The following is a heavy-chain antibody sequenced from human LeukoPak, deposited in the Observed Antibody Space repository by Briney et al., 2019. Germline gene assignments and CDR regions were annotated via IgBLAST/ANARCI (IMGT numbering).Heavy chain of an antibody. V-gene: IGHV3-21*01. Sequence: GGSLRLSCVASGFTFDSYGMNWVRQAPGKGLEWVSSISSSSTYIYYADSVKGRFTISRDNAKNPLYLQMNSLRAKDTAVYYCARAYCSSTRCSYYFDTCGQGTLVTVSS. CDR3: ARAYCSSTRCSYYFDT. D-gene: IGHD2-2*01. CDR1: GFTFDSYG. J-gene: IGHJ4*02. CDR2: ISSSSTYI.